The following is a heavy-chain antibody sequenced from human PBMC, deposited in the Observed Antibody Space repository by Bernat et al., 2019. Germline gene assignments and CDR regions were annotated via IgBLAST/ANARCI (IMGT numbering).Heavy chain of an antibody. CDR2: ISSNWGST. CDR3: ASNLKDYYDSSGYYFPSYYGMEV. J-gene: IGHJ6*02. V-gene: IGHV3-64*01. D-gene: IGHD3-22*01. CDR1: GFTFSSYA. Sequence: LVESGGGLVQPGGSLRLSCAASGFTFSSYAMHWVRQAPGKGLEYVSAISSNWGSTYYANSVKGRFTISRDNSKNTLYLQMGSMRAEEMAVYYCASNLKDYYDSSGYYFPSYYGMEVWGQGTTVTVSS.